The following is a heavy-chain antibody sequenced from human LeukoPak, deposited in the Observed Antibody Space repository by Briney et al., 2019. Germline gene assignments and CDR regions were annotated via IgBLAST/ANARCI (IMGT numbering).Heavy chain of an antibody. CDR1: GFTFSSYS. V-gene: IGHV3-21*01. CDR2: ISSSSSYI. D-gene: IGHD5-24*01. J-gene: IGHJ4*02. CDR3: ARGEMATTPYYFDY. Sequence: GGSLRLSCAASGFTFSSYSMNWVRQAPGKGLEWVSSISSSSSYIYYADSVKGRFTISRDNAKNSLYLQMNSLRAEDTAVYYCARGEMATTPYYFDYWGQGTLVTVSS.